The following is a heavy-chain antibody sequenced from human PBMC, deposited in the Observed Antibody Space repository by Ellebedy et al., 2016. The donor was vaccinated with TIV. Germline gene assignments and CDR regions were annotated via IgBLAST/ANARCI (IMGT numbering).Heavy chain of an antibody. Sequence: GESLKIPXAASGFSFNNAWVSWVRQAPGKGLEWVASISGRSTYLYYADSVRGRFTISRDNARDSLYLQMNSLRAEDTAIYYCMSLKTEAVGTEDYWGQGTLVTVSS. D-gene: IGHD6-13*01. CDR3: MSLKTEAVGTEDY. CDR1: GFSFNNAW. V-gene: IGHV3-21*01. J-gene: IGHJ4*02. CDR2: ISGRSTYL.